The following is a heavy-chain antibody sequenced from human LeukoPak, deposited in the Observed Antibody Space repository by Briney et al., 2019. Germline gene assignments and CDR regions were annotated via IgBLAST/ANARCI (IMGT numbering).Heavy chain of an antibody. CDR3: ARGFGSNSWYWYFDL. D-gene: IGHD1-26*01. V-gene: IGHV3-33*01. CDR2: IWFDGSKK. CDR1: GFTFSSYG. J-gene: IGHJ2*01. Sequence: GGSLRLSCAASGFTFSSYGIHWVRQAPGKGLEWVALIWFDGSKKFYTDSVKGRFTMSRDNSENTLYLQMNSLRDEDTAVYYCARGFGSNSWYWYFDLWGRGTLVTVSS.